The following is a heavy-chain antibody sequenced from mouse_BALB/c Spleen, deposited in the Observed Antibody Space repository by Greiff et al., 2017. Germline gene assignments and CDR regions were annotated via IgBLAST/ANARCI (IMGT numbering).Heavy chain of an antibody. Sequence: DVHLVESGGGLVKLGGSLKLSCAASGFTFSSYYMSWVRQTPEKRLELVAAINSNGGSTYYPDTVKGRFTISRDNAKNTLYLQMSSLKSEDTALYYCARRSTDYAMDYWGQGTSVTVSS. CDR1: GFTFSSYY. CDR3: ARRSTDYAMDY. J-gene: IGHJ4*01. CDR2: INSNGGST. V-gene: IGHV5-6-2*01.